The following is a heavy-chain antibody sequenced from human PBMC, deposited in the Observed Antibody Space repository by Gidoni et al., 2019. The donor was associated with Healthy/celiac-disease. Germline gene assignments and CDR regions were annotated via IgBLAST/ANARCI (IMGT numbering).Heavy chain of an antibody. Sequence: QVQLQESGPGLVKPSETLSLTCTVSGGSISSYYWSWIRQPPGKGLEWIGYIYYSGSTNYNPSLKSRVTISVDTSKNQFSLKLSSVTAADTAVYYCARGSGWSYYNWFDPWGQGTLVTVSS. J-gene: IGHJ5*02. CDR2: IYYSGST. CDR1: GGSISSYY. D-gene: IGHD6-19*01. CDR3: ARGSGWSYYNWFDP. V-gene: IGHV4-59*01.